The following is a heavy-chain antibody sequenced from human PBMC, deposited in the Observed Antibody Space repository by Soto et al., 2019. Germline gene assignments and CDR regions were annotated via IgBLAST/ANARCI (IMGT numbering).Heavy chain of an antibody. D-gene: IGHD1-26*01. CDR2: INPSGGST. V-gene: IGHV1-46*01. J-gene: IGHJ3*02. CDR3: ARDHEGATSKSFPLGPAFDI. CDR1: GYTFTSYY. Sequence: GASVKVSCKASGYTFTSYYMHWVRQAPGQGLEWMGIINPSGGSTSYAQKFQGRVTMTRDTSTSTVYMELSSLRSEDTAVYHCARDHEGATSKSFPLGPAFDIWGQGTMVTVSS.